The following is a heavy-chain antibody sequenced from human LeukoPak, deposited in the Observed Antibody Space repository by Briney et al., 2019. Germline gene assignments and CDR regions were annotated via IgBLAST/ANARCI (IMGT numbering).Heavy chain of an antibody. Sequence: SVKVSCKASAGTFSSYAISWVRQAPGPGLGWMGGIIPIFGTANYAQKFQGRVTITTDESTSTAYMELSSLRSEDTAVYYCASTMGWLQLRGPFDYWGQGTLVTVSS. CDR3: ASTMGWLQLRGPFDY. CDR2: IIPIFGTA. J-gene: IGHJ4*02. D-gene: IGHD5-24*01. V-gene: IGHV1-69*05. CDR1: AGTFSSYA.